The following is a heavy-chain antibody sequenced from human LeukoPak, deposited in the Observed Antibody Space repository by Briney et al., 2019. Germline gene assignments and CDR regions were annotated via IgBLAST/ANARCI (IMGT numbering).Heavy chain of an antibody. CDR2: ISYDGSNK. V-gene: IGHV3-30*04. J-gene: IGHJ4*02. CDR1: GFTFRSYA. Sequence: GGSLRLSCAASGFTFRSYAMHWVRQAPGKGLEWVAVISYDGSNKYYADSVKGRFTISRDNSKNTLYLQMNSPRAEDTAVYYCARDRGRDSSEYYFDYWGQGTLVTVSS. CDR3: ARDRGRDSSEYYFDY. D-gene: IGHD3-22*01.